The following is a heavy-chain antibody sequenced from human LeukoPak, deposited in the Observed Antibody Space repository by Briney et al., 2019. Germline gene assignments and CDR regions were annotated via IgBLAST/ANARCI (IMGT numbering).Heavy chain of an antibody. D-gene: IGHD6-6*01. CDR1: GYSFTSYW. Sequence: GESLKISCKGSGYSFTSYWIVWVRQMPGKGLECMGIIYPGDSDTRYRPSFQGQVTISADKSISTAYLQWSSLKASDTAMYYCARLHSFSWGYFDYWDQGTLVTVSS. CDR3: ARLHSFSWGYFDY. V-gene: IGHV5-51*01. CDR2: IYPGDSDT. J-gene: IGHJ4*02.